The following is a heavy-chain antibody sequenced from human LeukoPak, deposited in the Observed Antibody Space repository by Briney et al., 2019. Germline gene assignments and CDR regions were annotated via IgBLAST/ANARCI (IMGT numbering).Heavy chain of an antibody. V-gene: IGHV3-30-3*01. CDR1: GFTFSRYA. CDR3: ARGGLHYYDSSGFDY. D-gene: IGHD3-22*01. Sequence: QTGGSLRLSCAASGFTFSRYAMHWVRQAPGKGLECVAVILYDGSKKYYADSVKGRFTISRGNSKNTVYLQMNSLRVVDTAVYYCARGGLHYYDSSGFDYWGQGTLVTVSS. CDR2: ILYDGSKK. J-gene: IGHJ4*02.